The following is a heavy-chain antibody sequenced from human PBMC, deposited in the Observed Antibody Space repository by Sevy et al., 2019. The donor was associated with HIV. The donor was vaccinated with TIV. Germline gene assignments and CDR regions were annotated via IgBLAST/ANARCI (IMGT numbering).Heavy chain of an antibody. D-gene: IGHD5-18*01. Sequence: GGSLRLSCVASGFTFSSYWMSWVRQAPGKGLEWVATMKEDGSERNYVDSVKGRFTISRDNAKNSLYLQMNSLRAEDTAVYYGVREGVGGYSYSLDCWGQGTLVTVSS. V-gene: IGHV3-7*01. J-gene: IGHJ4*02. CDR2: MKEDGSER. CDR3: VREGVGGYSYSLDC. CDR1: GFTFSSYW.